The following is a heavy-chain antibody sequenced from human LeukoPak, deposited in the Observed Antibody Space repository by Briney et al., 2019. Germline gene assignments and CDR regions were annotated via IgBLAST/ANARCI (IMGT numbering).Heavy chain of an antibody. Sequence: GRSLRLSCAASGFTFDDYAMHWVRQAPGKGLEWVSSISSSSSSIYYADSLKGRFTISRDNAKNSLYLQMNSLRAEDTALYYCARDEGSFDYWGQGTLVTVSS. CDR2: ISSSSSSI. CDR3: ARDEGSFDY. J-gene: IGHJ4*02. D-gene: IGHD3-10*01. CDR1: GFTFDDYA. V-gene: IGHV3-21*01.